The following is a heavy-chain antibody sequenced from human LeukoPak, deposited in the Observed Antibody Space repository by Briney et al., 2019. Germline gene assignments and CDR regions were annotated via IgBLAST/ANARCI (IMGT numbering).Heavy chain of an antibody. CDR2: IYYSGST. CDR3: ARQDYDFWSGPNWFDP. D-gene: IGHD3-3*01. CDR1: GGSISSSSYY. V-gene: IGHV4-39*01. J-gene: IGHJ5*02. Sequence: SETLSLTCTVPGGSISSSSYYWGWIRQPPGKGLEWIGSIYYSGSTYYNPSLKSRVTISVDTSKNQFSLKLSSVTAADTAVYYCARQDYDFWSGPNWFDPWGQGTLVTVSS.